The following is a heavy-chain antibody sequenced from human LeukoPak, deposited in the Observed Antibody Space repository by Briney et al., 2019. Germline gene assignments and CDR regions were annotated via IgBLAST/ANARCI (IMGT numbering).Heavy chain of an antibody. J-gene: IGHJ5*02. CDR1: GFTGSNNH. Sequence: PGGSLRLSCTASGFTGSNNHMSWVRPAPGGGLEWVSFLYSDGTTYYAGSVQGRFTISGDNSRNTLYLQMKSLRAEDTAVYFCARAVPPYSGAWYPWFDPWGLGTLVTVSS. D-gene: IGHD6-19*01. CDR2: LYSDGTT. CDR3: ARAVPPYSGAWYPWFDP. V-gene: IGHV3-53*01.